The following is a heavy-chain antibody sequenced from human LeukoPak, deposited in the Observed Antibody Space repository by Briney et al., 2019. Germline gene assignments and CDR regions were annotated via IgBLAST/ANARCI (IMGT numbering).Heavy chain of an antibody. CDR1: GYTFSGYY. D-gene: IGHD3-22*01. V-gene: IGHV1-2*02. J-gene: IGHJ4*02. CDR3: ARDGGDYDSSGPFDY. Sequence: ASVKVSCKASGYTFSGYYMHWVRQAPGQGREWMGWIRPDSGGTNYAQKFQGRVTMTRDTSISTAYMELSRLRSDDTAVYYCARDGGDYDSSGPFDYWGQGTLVTVSS. CDR2: IRPDSGGT.